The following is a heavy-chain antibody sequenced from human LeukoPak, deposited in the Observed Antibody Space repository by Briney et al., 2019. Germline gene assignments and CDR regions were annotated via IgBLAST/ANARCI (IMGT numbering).Heavy chain of an antibody. CDR3: ARLGLTYSSGWLGSYYYYGMDV. Sequence: GASVKVSCKASGYTFTSYAMHWVRQAPGQRLEWMGWINAGNGNTKYSQKFQGRVTITRDTSASTAYMELSSLRSEDTAMYYCARLGLTYSSGWLGSYYYYGMDVWGQGTTVTVSS. D-gene: IGHD6-19*01. J-gene: IGHJ6*02. CDR2: INAGNGNT. CDR1: GYTFTSYA. V-gene: IGHV1-3*01.